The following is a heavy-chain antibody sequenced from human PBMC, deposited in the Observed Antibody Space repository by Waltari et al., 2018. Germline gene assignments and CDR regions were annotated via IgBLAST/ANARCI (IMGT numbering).Heavy chain of an antibody. V-gene: IGHV4-59*01. CDR3: ARGRGGQLASYYFDY. Sequence: QVQLQESGPGLVKPSETLSLTCTVSGGSISSYYWSWIRQPPGKGLEWIGYIYYSGSTNYNPSLKSRVTISVDTSKNQFSLKLSSVTAADTAVYYCARGRGGQLASYYFDYWGRGTLVTVSS. D-gene: IGHD6-13*01. CDR1: GGSISSYY. CDR2: IYYSGST. J-gene: IGHJ4*02.